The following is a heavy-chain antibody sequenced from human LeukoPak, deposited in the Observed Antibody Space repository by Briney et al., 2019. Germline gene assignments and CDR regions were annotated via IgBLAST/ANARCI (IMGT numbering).Heavy chain of an antibody. Sequence: GGSLRLSCAASGFTFSSYAMSLVRQAPGKGLEWVSAISGSGGSTYYADSVKGRFTISRDNSKNTLYLQMNSLRAEDTAVYYCATSSGYYPGYFDYWGQGTLVTVSS. CDR1: GFTFSSYA. D-gene: IGHD3-22*01. V-gene: IGHV3-23*01. J-gene: IGHJ4*02. CDR3: ATSSGYYPGYFDY. CDR2: ISGSGGST.